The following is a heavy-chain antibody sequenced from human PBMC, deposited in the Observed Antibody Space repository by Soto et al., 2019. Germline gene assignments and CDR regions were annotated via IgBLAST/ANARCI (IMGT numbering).Heavy chain of an antibody. V-gene: IGHV3-48*03. Sequence: GGSLRLSCAASGFTFSSFEMNWFRQAPGKGLEWVSYISSTGSAIKYADSVKGRFTISRDNAKNSLFLQTNSLRAEDTAVYYCARQGTEADVYFDYWGQGTLVTVSS. D-gene: IGHD6-13*01. CDR1: GFTFSSFE. J-gene: IGHJ4*02. CDR3: ARQGTEADVYFDY. CDR2: ISSTGSAI.